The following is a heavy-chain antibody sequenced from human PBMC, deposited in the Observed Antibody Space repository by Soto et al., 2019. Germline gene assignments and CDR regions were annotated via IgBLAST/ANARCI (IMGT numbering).Heavy chain of an antibody. Sequence: QVQLQESGPGLVKPSQTLSLTCTVSGGSISSGGYYWSWIRQHPGKGLEWIGYIYYSGSTYYNPSRKRRVTISVDTSKNQFSLKLNSVTAADTAVYYCARSTRYNYDYLDYWGQGTLVTVSS. CDR3: ARSTRYNYDYLDY. D-gene: IGHD1-1*01. CDR1: GGSISSGGYY. J-gene: IGHJ4*02. CDR2: IYYSGST. V-gene: IGHV4-31*03.